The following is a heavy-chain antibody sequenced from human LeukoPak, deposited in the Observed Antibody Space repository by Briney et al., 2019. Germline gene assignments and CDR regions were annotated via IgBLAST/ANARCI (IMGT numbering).Heavy chain of an antibody. CDR1: GGSISSSSYY. CDR2: IYYSGST. V-gene: IGHV4-39*01. CDR3: ARVLRGSGSYYLNFDY. D-gene: IGHD3-10*01. J-gene: IGHJ4*02. Sequence: SETLSLTCTVSGGSISSSSYYWGWIRQPPGKGLEWIGSIYYSGSTYYNPSLKSRVTISVDTSKNQFSLKLSSVTAADTAVYYCARVLRGSGSYYLNFDYWGQGTLVTVSS.